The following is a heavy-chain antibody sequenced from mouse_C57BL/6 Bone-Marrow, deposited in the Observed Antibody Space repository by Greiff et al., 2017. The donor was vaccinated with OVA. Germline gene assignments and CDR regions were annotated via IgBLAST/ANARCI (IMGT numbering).Heavy chain of an antibody. CDR3: ARNWGFAY. J-gene: IGHJ3*01. Sequence: EVKLVESGGGLVKPGGSLKLSCAASGFTFSDYGMHWVRQAPEKGLEWVAYISSGSSTIYYADTVKRRFTISRDNAKNTLFLQMTSLRSEDTAMYYCARNWGFAYWGQGTLVTVSA. CDR2: ISSGSSTI. CDR1: GFTFSDYG. V-gene: IGHV5-17*01. D-gene: IGHD4-1*01.